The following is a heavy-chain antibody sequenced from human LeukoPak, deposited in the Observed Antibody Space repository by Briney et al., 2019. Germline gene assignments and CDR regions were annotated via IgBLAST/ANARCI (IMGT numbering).Heavy chain of an antibody. D-gene: IGHD3-22*01. V-gene: IGHV1-18*01. J-gene: IGHJ4*02. Sequence: ASVKVSCKTFVYTFTSYAFSWVRQAPGQGLEWMGWISGYNGHAHFAQKFQDRVNMTADTVTSTVYMELRSLRSDDTAVYYCAREGVFFYDSTGLDLWGQGTLVSVST. CDR1: VYTFTSYA. CDR2: ISGYNGHA. CDR3: AREGVFFYDSTGLDL.